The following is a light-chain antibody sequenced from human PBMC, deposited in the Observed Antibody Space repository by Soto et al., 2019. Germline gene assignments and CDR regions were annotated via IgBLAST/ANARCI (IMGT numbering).Light chain of an antibody. CDR3: GTWDSSLSAWV. Sequence: QSVMTQPPSVSAAPGQTVTISCSGSSSNIGGNSVSWYQQLPGTAPKLLIYDDNKRPSGIPDRFSGSKSGTSATLGITGLQTGDEADYYCGTWDSSLSAWVFGGGTKLTVL. J-gene: IGLJ3*02. CDR2: DDN. V-gene: IGLV1-51*01. CDR1: SSNIGGNS.